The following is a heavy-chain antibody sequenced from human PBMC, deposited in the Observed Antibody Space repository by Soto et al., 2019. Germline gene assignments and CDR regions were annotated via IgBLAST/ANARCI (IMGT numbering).Heavy chain of an antibody. J-gene: IGHJ4*02. V-gene: IGHV3-74*01. CDR1: GFTFSSYW. Sequence: GGSLRLSCAASGFTFSSYWMHWVRQAPGKGLVWVSRINSDGSSTIYADSVKGRFTISRDNAKNTLYLQMNSQRAEDTAVYYCAREGYCSSTSCYYFDYWGQGTLVTVSS. CDR3: AREGYCSSTSCYYFDY. D-gene: IGHD2-2*01. CDR2: INSDGSST.